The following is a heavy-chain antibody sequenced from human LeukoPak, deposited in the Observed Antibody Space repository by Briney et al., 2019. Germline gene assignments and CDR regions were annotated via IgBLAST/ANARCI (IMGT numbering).Heavy chain of an antibody. J-gene: IGHJ3*02. D-gene: IGHD5-12*01. CDR1: GGSISSYY. CDR2: IYYSGST. Sequence: NPSETLSLTCTVSGGSISSYYWSWIRQPPGKGLEWIGYIYYSGSTNYNPSLKSRVTISVDTSKNQFSLKLSSVTAADTAVYYCAREIRLGGDAAFDIWGQGTMVTVSS. V-gene: IGHV4-59*01. CDR3: AREIRLGGDAAFDI.